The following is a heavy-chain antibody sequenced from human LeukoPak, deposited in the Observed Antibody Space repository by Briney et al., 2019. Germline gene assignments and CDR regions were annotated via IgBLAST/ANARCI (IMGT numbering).Heavy chain of an antibody. D-gene: IGHD3-22*01. V-gene: IGHV1-46*01. CDR3: ARDSLGIVVVEYYFDY. CDR2: INPSGGST. Sequence: ASVKVSCKASGYTFTSYYMHWVRQAPGQGLEWMGIINPSGGSTSYAQKFQGRVTMTRDTSTSTVYMELSSLRSEDTAVYYCARDSLGIVVVEYYFDYWDQGTLVTVSS. CDR1: GYTFTSYY. J-gene: IGHJ4*02.